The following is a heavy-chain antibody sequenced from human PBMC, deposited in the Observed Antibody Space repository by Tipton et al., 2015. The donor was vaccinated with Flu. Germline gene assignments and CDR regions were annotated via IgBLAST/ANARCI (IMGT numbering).Heavy chain of an antibody. CDR3: ARSRSRDGYTNPYDFDY. CDR1: GFTFSGYG. CDR2: IRHDESDK. J-gene: IGHJ4*02. V-gene: IGHV3-30*02. Sequence: QVQLVQSGGGVVQPGGSLRLSCAASGFTFSGYGMHWVRQAPGKGLEWVAFIRHDESDKYYADSVKGRFSISRDNSKNALYLLINSLRDEDTAVYYCARSRSRDGYTNPYDFDYWGRGTLVTVSS. D-gene: IGHD5-24*01.